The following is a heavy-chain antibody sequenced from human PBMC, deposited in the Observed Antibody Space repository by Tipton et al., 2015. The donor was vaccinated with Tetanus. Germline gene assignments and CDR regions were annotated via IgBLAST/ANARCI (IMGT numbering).Heavy chain of an antibody. CDR3: ATVGLVTASVKY. CDR1: GGSISSDGAY. CDR2: ISNSGST. J-gene: IGHJ4*01. Sequence: GLVKPSETLSLTCTVSGGSISSDGAYWSWIRQHPGGGLEWIGYISNSGSTYYNPSLKSRVTISVDTSQKQISLKVNSVTAADTAVYYCATVGLVTASVKYWGQGTLVTVSS. V-gene: IGHV4-31*03. D-gene: IGHD2-21*02.